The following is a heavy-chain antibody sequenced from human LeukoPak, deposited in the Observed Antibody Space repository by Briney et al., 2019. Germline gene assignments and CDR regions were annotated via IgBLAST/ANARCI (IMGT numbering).Heavy chain of an antibody. D-gene: IGHD3-3*01. Sequence: PSETLSLTCTVSSGFISSSSYYWGWIRQPPGKGLEWIGSIYYSGSTYYNPSLKSRVTISVDTSKNQFSLKLSSVTAADTAVYYCARPHIYDFWSGYSNWFDPWGQGTLVTVSS. CDR3: ARPHIYDFWSGYSNWFDP. CDR2: IYYSGST. CDR1: SGFISSSSYY. V-gene: IGHV4-39*01. J-gene: IGHJ5*02.